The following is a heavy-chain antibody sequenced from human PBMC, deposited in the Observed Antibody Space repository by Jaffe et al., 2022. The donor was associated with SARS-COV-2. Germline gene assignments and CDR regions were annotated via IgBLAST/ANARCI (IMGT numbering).Heavy chain of an antibody. CDR3: TTTRVWGSGSYRVY. CDR1: GFTFSNAW. CDR2: IKSKTDGGTT. V-gene: IGHV3-15*01. J-gene: IGHJ4*02. Sequence: EVQLVESGGGLVKPGGSLRLSCAASGFTFSNAWMSWVRQAPGKGLEWVGRIKSKTDGGTTDYAAPVKGRFTISRDDSKNTLYLQMNSLKTEDTAVYYCTTTRVWGSGSYRVYWGQGTLVTVSS. D-gene: IGHD3-10*01.